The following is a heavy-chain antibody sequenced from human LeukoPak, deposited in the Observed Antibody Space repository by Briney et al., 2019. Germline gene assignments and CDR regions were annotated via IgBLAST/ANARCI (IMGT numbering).Heavy chain of an antibody. Sequence: GGSLRLSCAASGFTFSSYWMNWARQAPGKGLEWVASINHNGNVNYYVDSVKGRFTISRDNSKDTLYLQMNSLRAEDTAVYYCARNENSGWGYFDYWGQGTLVTVSS. CDR1: GFTFSSYW. D-gene: IGHD5-12*01. V-gene: IGHV3-7*03. J-gene: IGHJ4*02. CDR3: ARNENSGWGYFDY. CDR2: INHNGNVN.